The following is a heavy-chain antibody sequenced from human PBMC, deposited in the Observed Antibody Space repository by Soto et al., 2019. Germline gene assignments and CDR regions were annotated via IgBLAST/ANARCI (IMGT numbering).Heavy chain of an antibody. CDR1: GGTFSSYA. Sequence: SVKVSCKASGGTFSSYAISWVRQAPGQGLEWMGGIIPIFGTANYAQKFQGRVTITADESTSTAYMELSSLRSEDTAVYYCARSLPYDSSGYYDSPDYWGQGTLVTVSS. CDR2: IIPIFGTA. D-gene: IGHD3-22*01. J-gene: IGHJ4*02. CDR3: ARSLPYDSSGYYDSPDY. V-gene: IGHV1-69*13.